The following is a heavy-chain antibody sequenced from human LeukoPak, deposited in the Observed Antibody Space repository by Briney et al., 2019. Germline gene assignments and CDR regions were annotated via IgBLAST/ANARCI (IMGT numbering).Heavy chain of an antibody. CDR2: IIPIFGTA. Sequence: GASVKVSCKASGGTFSSYAISWVQQAPGQGLEWMGGIIPIFGTANYAQKFQGRVTITADESTSTAYMELSSLRSEDTAVYYCARNYYYDSSGYYYNYWGQGTLVTVSS. CDR1: GGTFSSYA. V-gene: IGHV1-69*13. J-gene: IGHJ4*02. D-gene: IGHD3-22*01. CDR3: ARNYYYDSSGYYYNY.